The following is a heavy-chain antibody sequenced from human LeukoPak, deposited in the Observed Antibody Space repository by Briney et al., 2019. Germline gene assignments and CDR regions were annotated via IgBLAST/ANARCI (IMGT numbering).Heavy chain of an antibody. CDR2: MYASGTT. D-gene: IGHD1-26*01. Sequence: SETLSLTCTVSGGSISSNYWTWIRQPAGKGLEWIGRMYASGTTYYNPPLKSRVTMSVDTSKNQFSLKLSSVTAADTAMYYCARESGGYRPLDYWGQGTPVTVSS. CDR3: ARESGGYRPLDY. J-gene: IGHJ4*02. V-gene: IGHV4-4*07. CDR1: GGSISSNY.